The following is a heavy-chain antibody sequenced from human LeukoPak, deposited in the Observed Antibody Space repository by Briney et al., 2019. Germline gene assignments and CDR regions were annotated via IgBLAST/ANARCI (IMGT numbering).Heavy chain of an antibody. V-gene: IGHV4-59*08. D-gene: IGHD5-12*01. J-gene: IGHJ4*02. CDR3: ASSIVATNTSFDY. CDR1: GGSISPYY. CDR2: IYSSANT. Sequence: SETLSLTCTVSGGSISPYYWSWIRQPPGKGLEWIGYIYSSANTNYNPSLKGRVTMSVDTSKNQFSLTLSSVTAADTAVYYCASSIVATNTSFDYWGQGTLVTVSS.